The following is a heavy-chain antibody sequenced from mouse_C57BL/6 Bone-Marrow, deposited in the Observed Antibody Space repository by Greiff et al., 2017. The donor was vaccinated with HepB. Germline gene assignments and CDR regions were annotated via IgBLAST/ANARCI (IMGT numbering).Heavy chain of an antibody. Sequence: QVQLQQSGAELMKPGASVKLSCKATGYTFTGYWIEWVKQRPGHGLEWIGEILPGSGSTNYNEKFKGKATFAADNSSNTAYMQRSSLTTEDSAIYYCSRRVLLSFAYWGQGTLVTVSA. CDR1: GYTFTGYW. CDR3: SRRVLLSFAY. V-gene: IGHV1-9*01. J-gene: IGHJ3*01. CDR2: ILPGSGST. D-gene: IGHD1-1*01.